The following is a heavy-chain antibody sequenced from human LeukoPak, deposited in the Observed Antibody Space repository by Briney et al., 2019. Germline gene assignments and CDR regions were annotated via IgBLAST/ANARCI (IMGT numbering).Heavy chain of an antibody. V-gene: IGHV4-59*01. Sequence: SETLSLTCTVSGGSISSYYWSWIRQPPGKGLEWIGYIYYSGSTHYNPSLKSRVTISVDTSKNQFSLKLSSVTAADTAVYYCARGYGSGSYLGFDYWGQGTLVTVPS. CDR2: IYYSGST. CDR3: ARGYGSGSYLGFDY. D-gene: IGHD3-10*01. CDR1: GGSISSYY. J-gene: IGHJ4*02.